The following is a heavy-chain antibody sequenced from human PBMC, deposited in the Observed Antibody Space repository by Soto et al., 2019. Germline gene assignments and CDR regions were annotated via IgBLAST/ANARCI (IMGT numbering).Heavy chain of an antibody. CDR3: ARRARSGYYYPWFDP. CDR1: GGTFSSYA. D-gene: IGHD3-22*01. J-gene: IGHJ5*02. CDR2: IIPIFGTA. V-gene: IGHV1-69*13. Sequence: SVKVSCKASGGTFSSYAISWVRQAPGQGLEWMGGIIPIFGTANYAQKFQGRVTITADESTSTAYMELSSLRSEDTAVYYCARRARSGYYYPWFDPWGQGTPVTVSS.